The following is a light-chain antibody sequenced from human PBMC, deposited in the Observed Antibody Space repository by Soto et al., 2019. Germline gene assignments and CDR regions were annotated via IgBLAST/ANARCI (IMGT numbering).Light chain of an antibody. CDR3: MQGTHSPPWT. Sequence: DGVVSQSTLSLPVPLGQPASSSCRSSQSIGYSDGNTNLSWFQQRPGKSPRRINFKVSDRDSGVPDRLGGSGSGNDFTLKIRRVEVDDVGVYYCMQGTHSPPWTFGRGTNLAIK. CDR1: QSIGYSDGNTN. CDR2: KVS. V-gene: IGKV2-30*01. J-gene: IGKJ1*01.